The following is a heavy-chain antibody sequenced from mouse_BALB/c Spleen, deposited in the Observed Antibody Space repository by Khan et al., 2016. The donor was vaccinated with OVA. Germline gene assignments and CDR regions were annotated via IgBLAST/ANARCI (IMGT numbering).Heavy chain of an antibody. CDR1: GYSITSDYA. V-gene: IGHV3-2*02. CDR3: ARIQEWDFDY. CDR2: ISYSGNT. J-gene: IGHJ2*01. D-gene: IGHD1-3*01. Sequence: QLEESGPGLVKPSQSLSLTCTVTGYSITSDYAWNWIRQFPGNKLEWMGYISYSGNTKYNPSLKSRISITRDTSKNQFFLQLNFVTIEDTATYYGARIQEWDFDYWGQGTTLTVSS.